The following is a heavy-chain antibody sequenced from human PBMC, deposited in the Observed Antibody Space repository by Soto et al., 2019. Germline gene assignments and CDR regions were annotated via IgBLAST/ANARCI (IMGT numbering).Heavy chain of an antibody. CDR3: AKDPYYYGSGSYFMSYFDY. D-gene: IGHD3-10*01. J-gene: IGHJ4*02. CDR2: ISGSGGST. V-gene: IGHV3-23*01. CDR1: GFTFSSYA. Sequence: GGSLRLSCAASGFTFSSYAMSWVRQAPGKGLEWVSAISGSGGSTYYADSVKGRFTISRDNSKNTLYLQMNSLRAEDTAVYYCAKDPYYYGSGSYFMSYFDYWGQGTLVTVSS.